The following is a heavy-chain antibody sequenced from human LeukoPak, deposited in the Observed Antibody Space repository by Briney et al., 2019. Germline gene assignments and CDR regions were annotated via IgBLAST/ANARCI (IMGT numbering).Heavy chain of an antibody. CDR3: ARSLLWFGESFNWFDP. V-gene: IGHV4-59*02. Sequence: SETLSLTCTISSGSVSSYYWSWIRQPPGKGLEWIGYLYHSGYTNYNPSLKSRVTISVDTSKNQFSLKLSSVTAADTVVYYCARSLLWFGESFNWFDPWGQGTLVTVSS. J-gene: IGHJ5*02. D-gene: IGHD3-10*01. CDR1: SGSVSSYY. CDR2: LYHSGYT.